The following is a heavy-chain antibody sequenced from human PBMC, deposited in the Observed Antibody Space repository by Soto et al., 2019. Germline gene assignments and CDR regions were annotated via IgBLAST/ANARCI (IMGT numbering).Heavy chain of an antibody. J-gene: IGHJ4*02. CDR3: AKDFGSGWYYFDY. V-gene: IGHV3-23*01. D-gene: IGHD6-19*01. CDR1: GFVFSSYA. CDR2: ISASGTNT. Sequence: GGSLRLSCAASGFVFSSYAMSWVRQAPGKGLEWISGISASGTNTYYADSVKGRFTISRDNSKNTLYLQLNSLRAEDTAIYYCAKDFGSGWYYFDYWGQGTLVTVSS.